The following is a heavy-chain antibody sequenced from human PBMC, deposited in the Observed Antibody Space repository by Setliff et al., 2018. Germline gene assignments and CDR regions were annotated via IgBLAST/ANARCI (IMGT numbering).Heavy chain of an antibody. CDR1: GFTFSSYS. V-gene: IGHV3-21*04. Sequence: GGSLRLSCAASGFTFSSYSMNWVRQAPGKGLEWVSSISSSSSYIYYADSVKGRFTISRDNSKNTLYLQMNSLRAEDTAVYYCARVWDSSGYLPLDYWGQGTLVTVSS. CDR2: ISSSSSYI. J-gene: IGHJ4*02. D-gene: IGHD3-22*01. CDR3: ARVWDSSGYLPLDY.